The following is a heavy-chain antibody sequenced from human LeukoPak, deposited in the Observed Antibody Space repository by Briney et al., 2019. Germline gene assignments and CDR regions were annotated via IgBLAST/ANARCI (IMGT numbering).Heavy chain of an antibody. CDR3: ARVGGRYSPLGY. V-gene: IGHV3-30*03. D-gene: IGHD3-16*02. Sequence: GGSLRLSCAASGFTFSDYGMHWVRQAPGKGLEWVTVVSNEGRVQYYADSVKGRFTISRDNSENTLSLQMNSLRADDTAVYYCARVGGRYSPLGYWGQGTLVTVSS. J-gene: IGHJ4*02. CDR1: GFTFSDYG. CDR2: VSNEGRVQ.